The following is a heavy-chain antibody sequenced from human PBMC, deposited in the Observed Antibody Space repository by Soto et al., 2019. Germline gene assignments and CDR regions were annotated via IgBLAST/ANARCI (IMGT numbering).Heavy chain of an antibody. CDR1: GYTFTSYG. D-gene: IGHD6-13*01. J-gene: IGHJ5*02. V-gene: IGHV1-18*01. CDR3: ATKGYSSSWST. Sequence: ASVKVSCKASGYTFTSYGISWVRQAPGQGLEWMGWISAYNGNTNYAQKFQERVTITRDMSTSTAYMELSSLRSEDTAMYYCATKGYSSSWSTWGQGTLVTVSS. CDR2: ISAYNGNT.